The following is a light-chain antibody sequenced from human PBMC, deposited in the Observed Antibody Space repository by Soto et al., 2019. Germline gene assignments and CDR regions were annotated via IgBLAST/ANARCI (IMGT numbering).Light chain of an antibody. J-gene: IGKJ4*01. CDR1: QDIGSD. CDR2: AAS. V-gene: IGKV1-17*01. Sequence: IRLPQSTSSLSVAVHYRVTITFRASQDIGSDLGWYQQRPGEAPELLLYAASTLQSGVPSRFSGSGSGTEFTLTISSLQPEDFATYSCQQLNSYPLTFGGGTKV. CDR3: QQLNSYPLT.